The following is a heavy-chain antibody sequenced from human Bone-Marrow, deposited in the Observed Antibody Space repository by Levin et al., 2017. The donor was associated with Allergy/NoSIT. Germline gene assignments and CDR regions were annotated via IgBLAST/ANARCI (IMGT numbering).Heavy chain of an antibody. D-gene: IGHD3-10*01. J-gene: IGHJ4*02. CDR3: ARRRVLLWFRESRDYFDY. CDR2: IKQDGSEK. V-gene: IGHV3-7*01. CDR1: GFTFSSYW. Sequence: GESLKISCAASGFTFSSYWMSWVRQAPGKGLEWVANIKQDGSEKYYVDSVKGRFTISRDNAKNSLYLQMNSLRAEDTAVYYCARRRVLLWFRESRDYFDYWGQGTLVTVSS.